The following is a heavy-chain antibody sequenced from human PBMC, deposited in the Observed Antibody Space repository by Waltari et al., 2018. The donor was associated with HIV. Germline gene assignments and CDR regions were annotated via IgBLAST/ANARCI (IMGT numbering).Heavy chain of an antibody. Sequence: YWMHWVRQAPGKGLVWVSRINSDGSSTSYADSVKGRFTISRDNAKNTLYLQMNSLRAEDTAVYYCATGNTYYDFWSVGGMDVWGQGTTVTVSS. J-gene: IGHJ6*02. D-gene: IGHD3-3*01. V-gene: IGHV3-74*01. CDR1: YW. CDR3: ATGNTYYDFWSVGGMDV. CDR2: INSDGSST.